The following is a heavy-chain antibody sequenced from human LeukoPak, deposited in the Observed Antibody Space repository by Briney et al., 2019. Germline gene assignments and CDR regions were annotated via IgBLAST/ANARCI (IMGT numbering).Heavy chain of an antibody. V-gene: IGHV1-2*02. J-gene: IGHJ4*02. D-gene: IGHD3-10*01. CDR3: ARSLYGPGSYFAY. Sequence: GASVKVSCKASGYTFTGYYMHWVRQAPGQGLEWMGWINPNSGGTNYAQKFQGRVTMTRDTSISTAYMELSRLRSDDTAVYYCARSLYGPGSYFAYWGQGTLVTVSS. CDR1: GYTFTGYY. CDR2: INPNSGGT.